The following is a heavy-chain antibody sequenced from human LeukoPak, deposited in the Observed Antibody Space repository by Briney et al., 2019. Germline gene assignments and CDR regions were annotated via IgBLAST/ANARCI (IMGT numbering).Heavy chain of an antibody. CDR3: ARGEIVLGAFVI. CDR1: GGSISSGGYS. D-gene: IGHD2-8*01. V-gene: IGHV4-30-2*01. Sequence: SETLSLTCAVCGGSISSGGYSWSWIRQPPGKGLEWIGYIYHSGSTYYNPSLKSRVTISVDRSKNQFSLKLSSVTAADTAVYYCARGEIVLGAFVIWGQGTMVTVSS. CDR2: IYHSGST. J-gene: IGHJ3*02.